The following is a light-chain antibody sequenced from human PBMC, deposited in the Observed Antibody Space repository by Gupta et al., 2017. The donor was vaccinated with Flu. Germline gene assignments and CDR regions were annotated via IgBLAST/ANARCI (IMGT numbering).Light chain of an antibody. J-gene: IGLJ3*02. CDR2: NEQ. Sequence: RVTISCQGTSVNTGSKTWYREQQFQATEPNLFIDNEQERRFGVPDRGSGSKAGTSVSITSTRAEAEDEADYYWEEWDDSLMGWVFGGGTKLTVL. V-gene: IGLV1-44*01. CDR3: EEWDDSLMGWV. CDR1: SVNTGSKT.